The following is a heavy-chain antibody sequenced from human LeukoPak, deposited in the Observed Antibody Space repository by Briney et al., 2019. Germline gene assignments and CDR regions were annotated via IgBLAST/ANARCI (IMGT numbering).Heavy chain of an antibody. CDR1: GFTFSSYA. Sequence: GGSLRLSCAASGFTFSSYAMSWVRQAPGKGLEWVSAISGSGGSTYYADSVKGRFTISRDNSKNTVLLQMDSLRAEDTAVYYCAKDSTITTYYYYYGMDVWGHGTTVTASS. D-gene: IGHD4-11*01. V-gene: IGHV3-23*01. CDR2: ISGSGGST. J-gene: IGHJ6*02. CDR3: AKDSTITTYYYYYGMDV.